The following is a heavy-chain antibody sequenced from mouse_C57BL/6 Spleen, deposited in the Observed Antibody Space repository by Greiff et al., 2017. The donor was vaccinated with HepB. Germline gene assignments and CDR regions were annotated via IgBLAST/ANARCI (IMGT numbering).Heavy chain of an antibody. V-gene: IGHV1-26*01. Sequence: VQLQQSGPELVKPGASVKISCNASGYTFTDYYMNWVKQSHGKSLEWIGDINPNNGGTSYNQKFKGKATLTVDKSSSTAYMELRSLTSEDSAVYYCARGGYDYLAYWGQGTLVTVSA. D-gene: IGHD2-4*01. CDR1: GYTFTDYY. CDR2: INPNNGGT. CDR3: ARGGYDYLAY. J-gene: IGHJ3*01.